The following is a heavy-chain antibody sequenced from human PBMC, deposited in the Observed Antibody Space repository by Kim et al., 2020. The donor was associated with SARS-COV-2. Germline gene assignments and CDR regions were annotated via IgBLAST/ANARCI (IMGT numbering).Heavy chain of an antibody. D-gene: IGHD6-19*01. Sequence: GGSLRLFCAASGFTFDDYAMHWVRQAPGKGLEWVSGISWNGGSIGYADSVKGRFTISRDNAKNSLYLQMNSLRAEDTALYYCAKDIGGSGWGYFDYWGQGTLVTVSS. CDR1: GFTFDDYA. V-gene: IGHV3-9*01. CDR3: AKDIGGSGWGYFDY. J-gene: IGHJ4*02. CDR2: ISWNGGSI.